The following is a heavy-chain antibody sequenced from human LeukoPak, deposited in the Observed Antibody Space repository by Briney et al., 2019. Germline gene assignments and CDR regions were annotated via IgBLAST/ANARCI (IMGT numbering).Heavy chain of an antibody. CDR1: GGTFSGYA. V-gene: IGHV1-69*05. CDR2: ITVMSGTA. CDR3: ATELRGYSFGYDS. J-gene: IGHJ5*01. D-gene: IGHD5-12*01. Sequence: SVKVSCKASGGTFSGYAIAWVRQAPGQGLEWMGRITVMSGTANYAQKFQDRVTITTDESTRTAYMEVSSLRSEDTAVYFCATELRGYSFGYDSWGQGTLVTVSS.